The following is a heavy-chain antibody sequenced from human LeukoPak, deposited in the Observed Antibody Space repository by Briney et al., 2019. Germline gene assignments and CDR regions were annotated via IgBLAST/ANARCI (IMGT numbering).Heavy chain of an antibody. D-gene: IGHD5-18*01. CDR3: AKDRRYSYDRYYFDY. V-gene: IGHV3-9*01. Sequence: GRSLRLSCVGSGFTIHDHAMHWVRQAPGKGLEWVSGIDWNSGRIGYADSVKGRFTISRDNAKNSLYLQMNSLRAEDTALYYCAKDRRYSYDRYYFDYWGQGTLVTVSS. CDR1: GFTIHDHA. CDR2: IDWNSGRI. J-gene: IGHJ4*02.